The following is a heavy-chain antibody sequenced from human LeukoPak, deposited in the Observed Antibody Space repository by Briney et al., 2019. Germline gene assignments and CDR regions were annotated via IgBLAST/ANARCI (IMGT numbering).Heavy chain of an antibody. V-gene: IGHV3-64*01. CDR1: GFTFSSYA. CDR3: ARVGYLVLRYFDY. CDR2: ISSNGGST. J-gene: IGHJ4*02. Sequence: PGGTLRLSCAASGFTFSSYAMHWVRPAPGQELEYVSAISSNGGSTYYANSVKGRFTISRDNSKNTLYLQMNSLRAEDTAVYYCARVGYLVLRYFDYWGQGTLVTVSS. D-gene: IGHD3-22*01.